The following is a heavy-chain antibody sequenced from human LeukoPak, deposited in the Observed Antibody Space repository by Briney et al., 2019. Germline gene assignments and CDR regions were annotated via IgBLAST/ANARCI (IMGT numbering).Heavy chain of an antibody. Sequence: SETLSLTCTVSGGSISSYYWSWLRQPPGQGLEWIGYIYYSGSTHYNPSLKSRVTISVDTSKNQFSLKLRSDDTAVYYCASGPGSGYYHSLDYWGQGTLVTVSS. CDR3: ASGPGSGYYHSLDY. CDR1: GGSISSYY. D-gene: IGHD3-3*01. J-gene: IGHJ4*02. V-gene: IGHV4-59*01. CDR2: IYYSGST.